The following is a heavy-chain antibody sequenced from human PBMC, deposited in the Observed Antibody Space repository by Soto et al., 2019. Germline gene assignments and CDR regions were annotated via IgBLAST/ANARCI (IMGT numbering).Heavy chain of an antibody. V-gene: IGHV4-4*02. CDR3: ARLKYGLYYLDF. Sequence: SETLSLTCAVSGASVSSSNWWSWVRLPPGKGLEWIGEISHTGDTNYNPSLESRVTISVDKSKNQFSLKLSSVTAADTAVYYCARLKYGLYYLDFWGQGTLVTVSS. CDR2: ISHTGDT. D-gene: IGHD3-10*01. J-gene: IGHJ4*02. CDR1: GASVSSSNW.